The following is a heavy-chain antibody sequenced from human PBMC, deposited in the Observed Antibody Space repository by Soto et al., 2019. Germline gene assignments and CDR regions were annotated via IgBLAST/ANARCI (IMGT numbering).Heavy chain of an antibody. D-gene: IGHD1-1*01. CDR1: GYTFTSYG. CDR3: ARFLQLRPLDY. Sequence: QVPLEQSGGEVKKPGASVKVSCKASGYTFTSYGISWVRQAPGQGLEFMGWITVSNGNTNYAQKFQDRVIMTTDTSTSTSYMELRSLRSDDTAVYYCARFLQLRPLDYRGQGTLVTVSS. V-gene: IGHV1-18*01. J-gene: IGHJ4*02. CDR2: ITVSNGNT.